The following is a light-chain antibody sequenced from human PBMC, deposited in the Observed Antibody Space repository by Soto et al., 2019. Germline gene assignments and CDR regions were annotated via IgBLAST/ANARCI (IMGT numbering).Light chain of an antibody. CDR2: GAS. CDR1: QSVSSN. J-gene: IGKJ1*01. V-gene: IGKV3-15*01. Sequence: EIVMTQSPATLSVSPGERATLSCRASQSVSSNLAWYQQKPGQAPRLLIYGASTRATGIPARFSGSGSGTDFTLTISRLEPEDFAVYYCQQYGSSLWTFGQGTKVDI. CDR3: QQYGSSLWT.